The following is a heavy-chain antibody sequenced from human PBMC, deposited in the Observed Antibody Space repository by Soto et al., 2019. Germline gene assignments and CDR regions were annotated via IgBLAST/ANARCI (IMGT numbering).Heavy chain of an antibody. J-gene: IGHJ6*02. CDR2: IYYSGST. CDR1: GGSVNSGGYH. D-gene: IGHD1-1*01. Sequence: LSLTCTVSGGSVNSGGYHWSWIRQHPGKGLEWIGDIYYSGSTYYNPSLKSRVTISIDTSTNHFSLHLSALTAADTAVYYCARAPIPNWNYYGMDVWGQGTTVTVSS. CDR3: ARAPIPNWNYYGMDV. V-gene: IGHV4-31*03.